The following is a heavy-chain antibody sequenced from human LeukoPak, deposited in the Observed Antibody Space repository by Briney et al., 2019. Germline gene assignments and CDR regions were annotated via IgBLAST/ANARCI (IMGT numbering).Heavy chain of an antibody. CDR2: ISYSGST. J-gene: IGHJ3*02. V-gene: IGHV4-59*01. CDR3: AKEGAERFPDAFDI. Sequence: SETLSLTCTVSGGSISPYYWSWLRQPPGKGLEWIGYISYSGSTKNNPSLKSRVTISVDTSKNQFSLKLTSVTAADTAVYYCAKEGAERFPDAFDIWGQGTMITVSS. CDR1: GGSISPYY. D-gene: IGHD3-10*01.